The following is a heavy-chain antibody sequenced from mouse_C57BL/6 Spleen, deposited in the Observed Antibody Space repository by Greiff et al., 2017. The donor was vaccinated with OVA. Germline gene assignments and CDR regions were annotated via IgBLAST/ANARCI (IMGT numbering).Heavy chain of an antibody. CDR3: AKSLYGNYGYFDV. D-gene: IGHD2-1*01. V-gene: IGHV2-4*01. J-gene: IGHJ1*03. Sequence: VKLMESGPGLVQPSQSLSITCTVSGFSLTSYGVHWVRQPPGKGLEWLGVIWSGGSTDYNAAFISRLSISKDNSKSQVFFKMNSLQADDTAIYYCAKSLYGNYGYFDVWGTGTTVTVSS. CDR1: GFSLTSYG. CDR2: IWSGGST.